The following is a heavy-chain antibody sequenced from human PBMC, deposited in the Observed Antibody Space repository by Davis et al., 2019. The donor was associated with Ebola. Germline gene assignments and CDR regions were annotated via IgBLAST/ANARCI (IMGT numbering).Heavy chain of an antibody. CDR1: GFTFSGSA. Sequence: GESLKISCAASGFTFSGSAMHWVRQAPGKGLEWVSAISGSGGSTYYADSVKGRFTISRDNSKNTLYLQMNSLRAEDTAVYYCARDRGIAVTVNWGQGTLVTVSS. J-gene: IGHJ4*02. D-gene: IGHD6-19*01. V-gene: IGHV3-23*01. CDR3: ARDRGIAVTVN. CDR2: ISGSGGST.